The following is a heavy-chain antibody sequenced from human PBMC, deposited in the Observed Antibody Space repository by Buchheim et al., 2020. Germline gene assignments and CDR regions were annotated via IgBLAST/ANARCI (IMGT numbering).Heavy chain of an antibody. CDR3: ARVPRELAAY. V-gene: IGHV1-8*02. CDR1: GYTFTGAY. Sequence: QVQLVQSGAEVKKPGASVKVSCKASGYTFTGAYIHWVRQAPGQGLEWMGYMNPNSGNTGYAQKFQGRVTMTRDTSISTAYMELSSLRSDDTAVYYCARVPRELAAYWGQGTL. J-gene: IGHJ4*02. D-gene: IGHD1-1*01. CDR2: MNPNSGNT.